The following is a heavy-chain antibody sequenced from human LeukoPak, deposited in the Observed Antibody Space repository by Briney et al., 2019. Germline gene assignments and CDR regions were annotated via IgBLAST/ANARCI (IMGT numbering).Heavy chain of an antibody. CDR2: ISSSSSYI. CDR3: AKGRSYNWNDYFDY. V-gene: IGHV3-21*01. Sequence: GGSLRLSCAASGFTFSSYSMNWVRQAPGKGLEWVSSISSSSSYIYYADSVKGRFTISRDNAKNSLYLQMNSLRAEDTAVYYCAKGRSYNWNDYFDYWGQGTLVTVSS. CDR1: GFTFSSYS. D-gene: IGHD1-20*01. J-gene: IGHJ4*02.